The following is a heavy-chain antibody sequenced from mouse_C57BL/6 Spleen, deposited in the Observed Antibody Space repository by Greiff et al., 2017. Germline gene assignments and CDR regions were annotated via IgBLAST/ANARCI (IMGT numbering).Heavy chain of an antibody. J-gene: IGHJ4*01. V-gene: IGHV1-53*01. CDR1: GYTFTSYW. CDR3: ARDPSYYYGFYYAMDY. Sequence: QVQLQQPGTELVKPGASVKLSCKASGYTFTSYWMHWVKQRPGQGLEWIGNINPSNGGTNYNEKFKSKATLTVDKSSSTAYMQLSSLTSEDSAVYYCARDPSYYYGFYYAMDYWGQGTSVTVSS. D-gene: IGHD1-1*01. CDR2: INPSNGGT.